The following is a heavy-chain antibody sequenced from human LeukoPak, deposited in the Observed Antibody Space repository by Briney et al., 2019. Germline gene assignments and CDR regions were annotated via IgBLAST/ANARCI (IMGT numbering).Heavy chain of an antibody. Sequence: SVKVSCKASGGTFSSYAISWVRQAPGQGLEWMGGIIPIFGTANYAQKFQGRDTITADESTSTAYMELSSLRSEDTAVYYCAGGYYDSSGYLYWGQGTLVTVSS. J-gene: IGHJ4*02. CDR1: GGTFSSYA. CDR2: IIPIFGTA. V-gene: IGHV1-69*13. D-gene: IGHD3-22*01. CDR3: AGGYYDSSGYLY.